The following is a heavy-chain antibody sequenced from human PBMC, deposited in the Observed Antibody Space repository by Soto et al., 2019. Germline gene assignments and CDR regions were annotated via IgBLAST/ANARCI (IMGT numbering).Heavy chain of an antibody. CDR3: ARSHQSALRAGPDFYFDP. CDR2: IYYSGNT. V-gene: IGHV4-61*03. CDR1: GASVNSGSYF. J-gene: IGHJ2*01. Sequence: VRLQESGPGLVKPSETLSLICTISGASVNSGSYFWSWIRQPPGKGLEWIGHIYYSGNTKSNPSRESPIIMSVDTSKNHFSLMLTSMTTADTAVYYCARSHQSALRAGPDFYFDPWGRGTLVTVSS.